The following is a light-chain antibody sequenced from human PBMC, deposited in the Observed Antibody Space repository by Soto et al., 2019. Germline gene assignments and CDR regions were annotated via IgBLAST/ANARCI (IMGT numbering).Light chain of an antibody. CDR3: QQRSNWPIT. V-gene: IGKV3-11*01. CDR2: DAS. J-gene: IGKJ5*01. Sequence: EIVLTQSPATLSFSPWESATLSCRATRSVSSYLAWYQQKPGQAPRLPIYDASSRPTDIPARFSGSGSGTDFTLTISSLEPEDFALYYCQQRSNWPITFGQGTRLEIK. CDR1: RSVSSY.